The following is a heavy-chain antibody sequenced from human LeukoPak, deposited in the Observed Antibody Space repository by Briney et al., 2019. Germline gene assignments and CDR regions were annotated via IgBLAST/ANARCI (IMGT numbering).Heavy chain of an antibody. CDR3: AKGPSDIVVSYYGMDV. D-gene: IGHD5-12*01. CDR1: GFTFSSYW. V-gene: IGHV3-23*01. CDR2: ISGSGGST. Sequence: GGSLRLSCAASGFTFSSYWMHWVRQAPGKGLEWVSAISGSGGSTYYADSVKGRFTISRDNSKNTLYLQMNSLRAEDTAVYYCAKGPSDIVVSYYGMDVWGQGTTVTVSS. J-gene: IGHJ6*02.